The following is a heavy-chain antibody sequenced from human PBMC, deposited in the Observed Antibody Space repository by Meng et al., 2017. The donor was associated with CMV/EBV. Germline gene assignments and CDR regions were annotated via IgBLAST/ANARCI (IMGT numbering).Heavy chain of an antibody. J-gene: IGHJ4*02. CDR3: ARAGYYYDSSGYIDY. CDR1: GYSISSGYY. V-gene: IGHV4-38-2*02. Sequence: GSLRLSCTVSGYSISSGYYWGWIRQPPGKGLEWIGSIYHSGSTYYNPSLKSRVTISVDTSKNQFSLKLSSVTAADTAVYYCARAGYYYDSSGYIDYWGQGTLVTVSS. CDR2: IYHSGST. D-gene: IGHD3-22*01.